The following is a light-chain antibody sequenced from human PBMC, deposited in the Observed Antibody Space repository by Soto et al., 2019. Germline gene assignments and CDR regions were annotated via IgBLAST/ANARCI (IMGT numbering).Light chain of an antibody. V-gene: IGKV1-33*01. CDR3: QQYDNLPPTWT. Sequence: DIQMTQSPSSLSASVGNRVTITCQASQDIATYLNWYQQKPGKAPNLLIYDASNVQTGVPSRLNGGGSGIHFTFTVRNLQPEGIATYYCQQYDNLPPTWTFGQATKVDI. CDR1: QDIATY. CDR2: DAS. J-gene: IGKJ1*01.